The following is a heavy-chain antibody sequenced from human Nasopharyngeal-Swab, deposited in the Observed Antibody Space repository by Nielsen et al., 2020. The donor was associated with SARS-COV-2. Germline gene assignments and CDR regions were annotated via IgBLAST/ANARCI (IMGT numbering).Heavy chain of an antibody. J-gene: IGHJ2*01. CDR1: GGSFSGYY. V-gene: IGHV4-34*01. CDR2: INHSGST. CDR3: ARGSYSSGWYRVWYFEL. D-gene: IGHD6-19*01. Sequence: GSLRLSCAVYGGSFSGYYRSWIRQPPGKGLEWIGEINHSGSTNYHPSLKSRVTISVDTSKNQFSLKLSSVTAADTAVYYCARGSYSSGWYRVWYFELWGRGTLVTVSS.